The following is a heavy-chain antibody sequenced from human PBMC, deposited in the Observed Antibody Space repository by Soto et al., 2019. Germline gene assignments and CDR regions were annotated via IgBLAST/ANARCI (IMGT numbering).Heavy chain of an antibody. V-gene: IGHV4-31*03. J-gene: IGHJ3*02. Sequence: SETLSLTCTVSGGSISSGGYYWSWIRQHPGKGLEWIGYIYYSGSTYYNPSLKSRVTISVDTSKNQFSLKLSSVTAADTAVYYCARDCRILRGGDAFDIWGQGTMVTVSS. CDR1: GGSISSGGYY. CDR2: IYYSGST. CDR3: ARDCRILRGGDAFDI. D-gene: IGHD3-10*01.